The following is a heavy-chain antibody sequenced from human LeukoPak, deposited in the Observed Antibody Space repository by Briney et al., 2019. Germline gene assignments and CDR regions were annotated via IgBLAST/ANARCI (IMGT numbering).Heavy chain of an antibody. D-gene: IGHD4-17*01. CDR2: ISYDGSNK. Sequence: GGSLRLSYAASGFTFSSYGMHWVRRAPGKGLEWVAVISYDGSNKYYADSVKGRFTISRDNSKNTLYLQMNSLRAEDTAVYYCAKDPFIYGDFTGWFDPWGQGTLVTVSS. V-gene: IGHV3-30*18. CDR3: AKDPFIYGDFTGWFDP. J-gene: IGHJ5*02. CDR1: GFTFSSYG.